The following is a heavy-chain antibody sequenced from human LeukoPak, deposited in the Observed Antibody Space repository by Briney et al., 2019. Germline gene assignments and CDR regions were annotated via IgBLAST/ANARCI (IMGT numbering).Heavy chain of an antibody. CDR1: GFTFSSYG. D-gene: IGHD6-19*01. V-gene: IGHV3-30*18. CDR3: AKGVAVAGTYLQH. J-gene: IGHJ1*01. Sequence: GGSLRLSCAASGFTFSSYGMHWVRRAPGKGLEWVAVISYDGSNKYYADSVKGRFTISRDNSKNTLYLQMNSLRAEDTAVYYCAKGVAVAGTYLQHWGQGTLVTVSS. CDR2: ISYDGSNK.